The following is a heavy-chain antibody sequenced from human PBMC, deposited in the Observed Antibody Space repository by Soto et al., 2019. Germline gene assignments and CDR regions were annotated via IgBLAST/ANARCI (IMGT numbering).Heavy chain of an antibody. D-gene: IGHD3-3*01. CDR2: ITCDGSNT. CDR3: ERAPFGVVNADGY. CDR1: GFTFSSYG. Sequence: GGXLRLSCAASGFTFSSYGMHWVRQAPGKGLVWVSVITCDGSNTSYADSVKGRFTISRDNAENTLYLQMNSLRAEDTAVYYCERAPFGVVNADGYWGQGTLVTVSS. J-gene: IGHJ4*02. V-gene: IGHV3-30*03.